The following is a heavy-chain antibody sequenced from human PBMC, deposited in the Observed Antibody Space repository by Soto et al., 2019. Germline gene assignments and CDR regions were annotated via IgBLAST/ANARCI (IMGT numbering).Heavy chain of an antibody. V-gene: IGHV3-30-3*01. Sequence: GGSLRLSCAASGFTFSSYAMHWVRQAPGKGLEWVAVISYDGSNKYYADSVKGRFTISRDNSKNTLYLQMNSLRAEDTAVYYCARDDLRDGYSQIPRDYWGQGTLVTVSS. CDR1: GFTFSSYA. CDR2: ISYDGSNK. J-gene: IGHJ4*02. CDR3: ARDDLRDGYSQIPRDY. D-gene: IGHD4-4*01.